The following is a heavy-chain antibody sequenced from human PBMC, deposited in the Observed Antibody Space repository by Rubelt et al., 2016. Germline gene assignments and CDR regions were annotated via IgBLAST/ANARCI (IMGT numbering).Heavy chain of an antibody. D-gene: IGHD2-15*01. J-gene: IGHJ4*02. V-gene: IGHV4-59*01. CDR3: GRGMVASTPWTTLGY. CDR2: IYDSGST. Sequence: QVQLQESGPGLVKPSETLSLTCTVSGGSISSYYWNWIRQPPGKGLEWIGHIYDSGSTNYNTSLKSRVTISVDMSKNQFSRMLSSGTASDMAVYYCGRGMVASTPWTTLGYWGQGTLVTVSS. CDR1: GGSISSYY.